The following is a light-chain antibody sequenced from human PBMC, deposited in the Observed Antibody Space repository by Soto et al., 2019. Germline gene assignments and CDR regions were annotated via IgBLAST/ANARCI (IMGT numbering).Light chain of an antibody. Sequence: DIQMTHSPSSLSASVGDRVTITCRASQSISSYLNWYQQKPGKAPKLLIYAASSLQSGVPSRFSGSGSGTDFSLTISDLQPEDFASYYCQQSFSNPLNCGGGTKGDIK. CDR1: QSISSY. CDR2: AAS. CDR3: QQSFSNPLN. J-gene: IGKJ4*01. V-gene: IGKV1-39*01.